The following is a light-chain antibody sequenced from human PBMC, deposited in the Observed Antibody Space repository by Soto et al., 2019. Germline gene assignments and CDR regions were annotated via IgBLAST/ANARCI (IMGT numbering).Light chain of an antibody. CDR3: QAWDSTTANYV. Sequence: SYELTQPPSLSVSPGQTASISCSGDRLGDKYACWYQQKPGQSPVLVIYQDTKRPSGIPERFSGSNSGNTATLTISGTQAMDEADYYCQAWDSTTANYVFGTGTNVTVL. J-gene: IGLJ1*01. V-gene: IGLV3-1*01. CDR1: RLGDKY. CDR2: QDT.